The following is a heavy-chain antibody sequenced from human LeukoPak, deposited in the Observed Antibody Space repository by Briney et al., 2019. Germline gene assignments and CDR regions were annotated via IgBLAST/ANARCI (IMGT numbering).Heavy chain of an antibody. CDR2: ISAYNGNT. D-gene: IGHD1-1*01. V-gene: IGHV1-18*04. CDR3: ARVRLEPNYYYYGMDV. Sequence: ASVKVSCKASGYTFTSYGISWVRQAPGQGLEWMRWISAYNGNTNYAQKLQGRVTMTTDTSTSTAYMELRSLRSDDTAVYYCARVRLEPNYYYYGMDVWGKGTTVTVSS. CDR1: GYTFTSYG. J-gene: IGHJ6*04.